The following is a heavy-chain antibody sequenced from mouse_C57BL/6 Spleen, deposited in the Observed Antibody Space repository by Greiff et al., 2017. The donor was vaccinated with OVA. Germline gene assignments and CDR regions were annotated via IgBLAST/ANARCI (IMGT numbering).Heavy chain of an antibody. Sequence: EVKLVESGGGLVQPKGSLKLSCAASGFSFNTYAMNWVRQAPGKGLEWVARIRSKSNNYATYYADSVKDRFTISRDDSESMLYLQMNNLKTEDTAMYYCVRQQDWDGGYAMDYWGQGTSVTVSS. D-gene: IGHD4-1*01. J-gene: IGHJ4*01. V-gene: IGHV10-1*01. CDR3: VRQQDWDGGYAMDY. CDR1: GFSFNTYA. CDR2: IRSKSNNYAT.